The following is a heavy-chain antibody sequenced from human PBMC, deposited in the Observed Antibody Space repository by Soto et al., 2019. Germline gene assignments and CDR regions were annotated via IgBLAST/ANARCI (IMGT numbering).Heavy chain of an antibody. D-gene: IGHD5-12*01. CDR1: GFTFSTYG. Sequence: QVQLVESGGGVVQLGRSLRLSCAASGFTFSTYGMNWVRQAPGKGLEWVALVWYDGRNKDYADSVKGRFTISRDNSKNTLYLQMNSLRDEDTAVYYCVRAAGYSGNDYVYYYGMDVWGQGTTVTVSS. CDR3: VRAAGYSGNDYVYYYGMDV. V-gene: IGHV3-33*01. CDR2: VWYDGRNK. J-gene: IGHJ6*02.